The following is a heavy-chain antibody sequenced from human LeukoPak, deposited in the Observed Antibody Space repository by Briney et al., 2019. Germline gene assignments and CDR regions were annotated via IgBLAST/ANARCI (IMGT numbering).Heavy chain of an antibody. V-gene: IGHV4-31*03. J-gene: IGHJ4*02. CDR1: GGSISSGGYY. D-gene: IGHD3-22*01. CDR2: IYYSGST. CDR3: ARGRYYYDSSEVGYFDY. Sequence: PSETLSLTCTVSGGSISSGGYYWSWIRQHPGKGLEWIGYIYYSGSTYYNPSHKSRVTISVDTSKNQFSLKLSSVTAADTAVYYCARGRYYYDSSEVGYFDYWGQGTLVTVSS.